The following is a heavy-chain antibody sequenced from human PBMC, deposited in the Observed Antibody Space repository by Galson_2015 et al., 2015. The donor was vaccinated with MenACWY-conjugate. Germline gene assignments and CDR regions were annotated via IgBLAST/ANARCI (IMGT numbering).Heavy chain of an antibody. CDR3: AADRRQVRRGRLPY. D-gene: IGHD5-18*01. Sequence: SVKVSCKVSGYTLTDLSMYWVRQAPGKGLEWMGGFNPGDGKTIYAQRFQGRVTMTEDTSTDTAYMELSSLRSEDTAVYYCAADRRQVRRGRLPYWGQGTLVTVSS. CDR1: GYTLTDLS. CDR2: FNPGDGKT. J-gene: IGHJ4*02. V-gene: IGHV1-24*01.